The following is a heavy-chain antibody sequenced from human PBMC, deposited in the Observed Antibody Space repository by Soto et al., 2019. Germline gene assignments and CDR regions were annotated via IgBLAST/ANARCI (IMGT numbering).Heavy chain of an antibody. Sequence: GGSLRDPCAAAGCTFSNYGMHWVRKKPGKGLEWVSYINSGGSSTNYADSVKGRFTISRDNAKNTLYLQMNSLRAEDTAVYYCARGGYCSNGVCYTSYYGMDVWGQGTTVTV. CDR2: INSGGSST. CDR1: GCTFSNYG. CDR3: ARGGYCSNGVCYTSYYGMDV. D-gene: IGHD2-8*01. J-gene: IGHJ6*02. V-gene: IGHV3-74*01.